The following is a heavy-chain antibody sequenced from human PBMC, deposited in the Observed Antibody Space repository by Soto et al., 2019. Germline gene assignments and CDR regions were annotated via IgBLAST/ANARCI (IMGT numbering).Heavy chain of an antibody. CDR3: ARDAGIVVVVAGAFDI. J-gene: IGHJ3*02. D-gene: IGHD2-15*01. Sequence: ASVKVSCKASGYTFTSYGISWVRQAPGQGLDWMGWISAYNGNTNYAQKLQGRVTMTTDTSTSTAYMELRSLRSDDTAVYYCARDAGIVVVVAGAFDIWGQGTMVTVSS. CDR2: ISAYNGNT. CDR1: GYTFTSYG. V-gene: IGHV1-18*01.